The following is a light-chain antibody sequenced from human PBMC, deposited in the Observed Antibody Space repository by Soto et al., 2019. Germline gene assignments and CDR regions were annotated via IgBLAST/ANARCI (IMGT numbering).Light chain of an antibody. Sequence: EIVMTQSPATLSVSPGERATLSCRASQSVSSNLAWYQQKPGRTPRLLIYGASSRAPGIPNRFSNSGSGTDFTLTFSRLEPEDFAVYYCQQHGSSPITFGQGTRLEIK. CDR1: QSVSSN. CDR2: GAS. J-gene: IGKJ5*01. CDR3: QQHGSSPIT. V-gene: IGKV3-20*01.